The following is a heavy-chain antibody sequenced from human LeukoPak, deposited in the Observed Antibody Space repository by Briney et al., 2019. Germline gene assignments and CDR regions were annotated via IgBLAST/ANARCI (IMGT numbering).Heavy chain of an antibody. CDR2: MNQDGSEK. J-gene: IGHJ6*02. D-gene: IGHD3-16*01. Sequence: GGSLRLSCAASGFTFSDSWMSWLRQAPGKGLEGVANMNQDGSEKDYVDSVKGRFTISRDNARNPLYLQMGSLRAEDTAVYYCATYTHWVAGDVWGQGTTVTVSS. CDR1: GFTFSDSW. CDR3: ATYTHWVAGDV. V-gene: IGHV3-7*01.